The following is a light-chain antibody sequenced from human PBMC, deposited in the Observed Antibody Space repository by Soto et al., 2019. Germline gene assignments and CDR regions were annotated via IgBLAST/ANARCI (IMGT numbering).Light chain of an antibody. V-gene: IGLV4-60*02. CDR3: ETWDTLAQRV. Sequence: QSVLTQSSSASASLGSSVRLTCTLSSGPTSYSIAWHQQRPGKAPQYLMRVEGSGNYNKVSGVPDRFSGSSSGADRYLTISNVQFEDEADYYCETWDTLAQRVFGGGTKLTVL. CDR2: VEGSGNY. J-gene: IGLJ2*01. CDR1: SGPTSYS.